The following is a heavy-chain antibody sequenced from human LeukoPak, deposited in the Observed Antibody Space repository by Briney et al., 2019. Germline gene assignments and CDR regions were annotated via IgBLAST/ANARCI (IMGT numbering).Heavy chain of an antibody. CDR2: INPNSGGT. D-gene: IGHD6-13*01. CDR3: ARAPQDGSSWYDY. V-gene: IGHV1-2*04. J-gene: IGHJ4*02. CDR1: GYTFTGYY. Sequence: ASVKVXCKASGYTFTGYYMHWVRQAPGQGLEWMGWINPNSGGTNYAQKFQGWVTMTRDTSISTAYMELSRLRSDDTAVYYCARAPQDGSSWYDYWGQGTLVTVSS.